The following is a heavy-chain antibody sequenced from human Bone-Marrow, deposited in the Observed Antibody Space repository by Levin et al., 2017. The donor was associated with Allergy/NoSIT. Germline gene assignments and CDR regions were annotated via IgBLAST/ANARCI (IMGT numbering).Heavy chain of an antibody. Sequence: SVKVSCKASGGTFSSYAISWVRQAPGQGLEWMGGIIPIFGTANYAQKFQGRVTITADESTSTAYMELSSLRSEDTAVYYCARPYDRSGYRDAFDIWGQGTMVTVSS. J-gene: IGHJ3*02. CDR2: IIPIFGTA. D-gene: IGHD3-22*01. V-gene: IGHV1-69*13. CDR3: ARPYDRSGYRDAFDI. CDR1: GGTFSSYA.